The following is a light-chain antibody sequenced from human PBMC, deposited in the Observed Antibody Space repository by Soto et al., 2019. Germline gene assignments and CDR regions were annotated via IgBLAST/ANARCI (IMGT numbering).Light chain of an antibody. V-gene: IGKV1-5*01. CDR1: PRISNW. Sequence: DIQMTQSPSTLSASVGDRVTITCRASPRISNWLAWYQQKPGKAPKLLIYDASSLESGVPSRFSGSGSGTEFTLTISSLQTDDFATYYCQQYNSYSWTFGQGTKVEIK. CDR2: DAS. CDR3: QQYNSYSWT. J-gene: IGKJ1*01.